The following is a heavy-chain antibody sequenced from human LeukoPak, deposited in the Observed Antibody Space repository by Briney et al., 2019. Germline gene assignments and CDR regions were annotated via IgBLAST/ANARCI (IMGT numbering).Heavy chain of an antibody. J-gene: IGHJ4*02. CDR2: SSTNTGNT. D-gene: IGHD6-13*01. CDR3: ARDGSSSWYQN. V-gene: IGHV1-18*01. CDR1: GYTFTSFG. Sequence: GASVKVSCKASGYTFTSFGISWVRQAPGQGLEWVGWSSTNTGNTNYAQKFRGRVTMTTDTSTSTAYMEVRSLRSDDTAVYYCARDGSSSWYQNWGQGTLVTVSP.